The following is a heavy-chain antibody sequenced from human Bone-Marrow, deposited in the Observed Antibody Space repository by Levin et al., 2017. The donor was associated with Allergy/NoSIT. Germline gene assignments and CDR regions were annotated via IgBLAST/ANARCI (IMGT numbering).Heavy chain of an antibody. D-gene: IGHD3-16*01. Sequence: QTGGSLRLSCAASGFSVSNNYMTWARQAPGKGLEWVSVIYSGGPTYYADSAKGRFTTFSDDSTNTSYLHMNSLRADDTATYYCSRGIYASRSPMFAFDPWGLGTLVTVSS. J-gene: IGHJ5*02. V-gene: IGHV3-53*01. CDR3: SRGIYASRSPMFAFDP. CDR1: GFSVSNNY. CDR2: IYSGGPT.